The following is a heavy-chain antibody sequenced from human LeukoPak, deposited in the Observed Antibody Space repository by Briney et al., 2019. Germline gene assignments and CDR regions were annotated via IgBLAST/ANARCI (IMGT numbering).Heavy chain of an antibody. CDR1: GYTFSDYY. V-gene: IGHV1-2*02. CDR2: INPNSGDT. Sequence: ASVKVSCKTSGYTFSDYYIHWIRQAPGQGLEWVGWINPNSGDTDYAQKFQGRVTVTRDTSISTAYMELSWLRSDDTAVYYCAKFPAGGVVIRDYYFDYWGQGTLVTVSS. CDR3: AKFPAGGVVIRDYYFDY. D-gene: IGHD3-3*01. J-gene: IGHJ4*02.